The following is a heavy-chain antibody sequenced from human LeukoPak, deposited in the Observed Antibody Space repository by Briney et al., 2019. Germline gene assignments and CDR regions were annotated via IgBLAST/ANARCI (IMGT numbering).Heavy chain of an antibody. CDR2: IYYSGST. D-gene: IGHD5-24*01. CDR3: ARVVSGRAVDP. J-gene: IGHJ5*02. V-gene: IGHV4-30-4*01. CDR1: GGSISSGDYY. Sequence: SQTLSLTCTVSGGSISSGDYYWSWIRQPPGKGLEWIGYIYYSGSTYYNPSLKSRVTISVDTSKNQFSLELSSVTAADTAVYYCARVVSGRAVDPWGQGTLVTVSS.